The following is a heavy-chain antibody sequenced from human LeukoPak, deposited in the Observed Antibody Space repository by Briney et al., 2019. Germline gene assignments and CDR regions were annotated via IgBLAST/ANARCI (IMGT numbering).Heavy chain of an antibody. Sequence: GGSLRLSCAASGFTFSSYAMYWVCQAPGKGLGWVSGIFGSGGSAHYADSVKGRFTIFRDNSKNTVYLQMNSLRAEDTAVYYCAKTTVGYSSGRYPGWPVDYWGQGTLVTVSS. CDR3: AKTTVGYSSGRYPGWPVDY. V-gene: IGHV3-23*01. D-gene: IGHD6-19*01. CDR1: GFTFSSYA. J-gene: IGHJ4*02. CDR2: IFGSGGSA.